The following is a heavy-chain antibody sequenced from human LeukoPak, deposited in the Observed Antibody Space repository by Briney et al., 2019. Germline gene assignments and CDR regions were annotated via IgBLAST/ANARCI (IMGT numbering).Heavy chain of an antibody. CDR3: ARDQGEYSGYDALLGSFDI. J-gene: IGHJ3*02. Sequence: PGGSLRLSCAASGFTFSSYSMNWVRQAPGKGLEWVSSISSSSSYIYYADSVKGRFTISRDNAKNSLYLQMNSLRAEDTAVYYCARDQGEYSGYDALLGSFDIWGQGTMVTVSS. V-gene: IGHV3-21*01. CDR2: ISSSSSYI. CDR1: GFTFSSYS. D-gene: IGHD5-12*01.